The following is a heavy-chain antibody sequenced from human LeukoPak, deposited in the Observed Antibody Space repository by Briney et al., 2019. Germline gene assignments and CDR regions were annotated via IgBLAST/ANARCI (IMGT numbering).Heavy chain of an antibody. CDR3: ARHNTIFGVVTHDAFDI. CDR2: IYYSGST. D-gene: IGHD3-3*01. CDR1: GGSISSSSYY. Sequence: SETLSLTCTVSGGSISSSSYYWGWIRQPPGKGLEWIGSIYYSGSTYYNPSLKSRVTISVDTSKNQFSLKLSSVTAADTAVYYFARHNTIFGVVTHDAFDIWGQGTMVTVSS. V-gene: IGHV4-39*01. J-gene: IGHJ3*02.